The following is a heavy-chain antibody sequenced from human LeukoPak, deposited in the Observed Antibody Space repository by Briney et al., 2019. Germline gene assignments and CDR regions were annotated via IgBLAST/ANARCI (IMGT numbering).Heavy chain of an antibody. V-gene: IGHV1-2*02. Sequence: ASVKVSCKASGYTFTGYYVHWVRQAPGQGLEWMGWINPNSGGTNYAQKFQGRVTMTRDTSISTAYMELSRLRSDDTAVYYCARVRLPRGAFDIWGQGTMVTVSS. CDR1: GYTFTGYY. D-gene: IGHD5/OR15-5a*01. J-gene: IGHJ3*02. CDR2: INPNSGGT. CDR3: ARVRLPRGAFDI.